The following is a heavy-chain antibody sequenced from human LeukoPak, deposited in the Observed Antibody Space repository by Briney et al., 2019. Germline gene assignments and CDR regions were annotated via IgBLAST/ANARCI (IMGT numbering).Heavy chain of an antibody. D-gene: IGHD7-27*01. CDR2: INLGGSVI. CDR3: AAWGLHNY. Sequence: GGSLRLSCAASGFAFRDYWMNWVRQAPGKGLEWVANINLGGSVILYVDSVKGRFTASRDNGENSVSLQMNSLRAEDTAVSYCAAWGLHNYWGQGTLVTVSS. V-gene: IGHV3-7*01. J-gene: IGHJ4*02. CDR1: GFAFRDYW.